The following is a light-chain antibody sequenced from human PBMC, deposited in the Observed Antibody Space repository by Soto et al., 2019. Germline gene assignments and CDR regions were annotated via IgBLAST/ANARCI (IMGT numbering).Light chain of an antibody. CDR3: SSYTTSSTYV. J-gene: IGLJ1*01. V-gene: IGLV2-14*03. Sequence: QSVLTQPASVSGSPGQSIALSCTGTSSDVGGFNYVSWYQQHPGKAPKFMIYDVSSRPSGVSDRFSGSKSGNTASLTISGLQAEDEADYYCSSYTTSSTYVFGTGTKLTVL. CDR1: SSDVGGFNY. CDR2: DVS.